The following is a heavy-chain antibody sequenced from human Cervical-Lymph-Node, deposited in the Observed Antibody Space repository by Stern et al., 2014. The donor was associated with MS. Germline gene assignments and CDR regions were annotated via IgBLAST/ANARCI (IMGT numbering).Heavy chain of an antibody. CDR3: TRAVGGVGRE. CDR1: GYTFTNYY. Sequence: QVQLVESGPEVKKPGASVMVSCKPSGYTFTNYYIHWVRQAPGQGLEWMGIINPNGSVTATAQKFQGRLTMTRDTSTTTVYMRLITLTSEDTAMYYCTRAVGGVGREWGQGTRVFVSS. CDR2: INPNGSVT. V-gene: IGHV1-46*01. J-gene: IGHJ4*02. D-gene: IGHD3-16*01.